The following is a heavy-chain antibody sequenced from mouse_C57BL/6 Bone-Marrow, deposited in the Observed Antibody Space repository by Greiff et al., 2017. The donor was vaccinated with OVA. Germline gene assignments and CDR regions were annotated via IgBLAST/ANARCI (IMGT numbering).Heavy chain of an antibody. Sequence: VQLQQSGPGMVKPSQSLSLTCTVTGYSITSGYDWHWIRHFPGNKLEWMGYISYSGSTNYNPSLKSRISITHDTSKNHFFLKLNSVTTEDTATYYCARAGLLFYAMDYWGQGTSVTVSS. CDR2: ISYSGST. D-gene: IGHD2-1*01. V-gene: IGHV3-1*01. CDR3: ARAGLLFYAMDY. CDR1: GYSITSGYD. J-gene: IGHJ4*01.